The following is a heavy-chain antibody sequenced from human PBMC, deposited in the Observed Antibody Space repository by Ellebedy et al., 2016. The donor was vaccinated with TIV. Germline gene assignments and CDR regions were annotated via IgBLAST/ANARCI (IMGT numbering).Heavy chain of an antibody. Sequence: AASVKVSCKASGYTFTHYYMHWVRQAPGQRPEWMTIINPSTGGTTYAQNFQGRVTMTRDTSTSTVYLDLSSLRSDDTAVYYCARGHDSSYLDYWGQGTLVTVSS. J-gene: IGHJ4*02. CDR2: INPSTGGT. CDR1: GYTFTHYY. V-gene: IGHV1-46*01. CDR3: ARGHDSSYLDY. D-gene: IGHD6-6*01.